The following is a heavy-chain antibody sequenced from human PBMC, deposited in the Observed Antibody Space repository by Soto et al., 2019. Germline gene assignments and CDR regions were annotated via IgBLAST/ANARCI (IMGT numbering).Heavy chain of an antibody. Sequence: ASVEVSCKXSGGTFSSYAISWVRQAPGQGLEWMGGIIPIFGTANYAQKFQGRVTITADESTSTAYMELSSLRSEDTAVYYCAREGTGTTHYFDYWGQGTLVTVSS. CDR2: IIPIFGTA. D-gene: IGHD1-1*01. CDR3: AREGTGTTHYFDY. V-gene: IGHV1-69*13. J-gene: IGHJ4*02. CDR1: GGTFSSYA.